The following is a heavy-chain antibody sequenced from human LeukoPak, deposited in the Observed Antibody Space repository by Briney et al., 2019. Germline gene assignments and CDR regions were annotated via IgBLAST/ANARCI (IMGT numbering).Heavy chain of an antibody. V-gene: IGHV3-7*03. J-gene: IGHJ6*03. CDR2: IKQDGSEK. CDR3: AKAPGVVEEHYYYYMDV. Sequence: GGSLRLSCAASGFTFSSYWMSWVRQAPGKGLEWVANIKQDGSEKYYVDSVKGRFTISRDNSKNTLYLQMNSLRAEDTAVYYCAKAPGVVEEHYYYYMDVWGKGTTATVSS. CDR1: GFTFSSYW. D-gene: IGHD2-2*01.